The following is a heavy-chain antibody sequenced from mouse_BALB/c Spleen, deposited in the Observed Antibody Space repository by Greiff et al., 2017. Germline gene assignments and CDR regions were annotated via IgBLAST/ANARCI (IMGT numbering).Heavy chain of an antibody. CDR2: ISSGGSYT. CDR3: ARRGYGTSGYYYAMDY. Sequence: DVKLVESGGDLVKPGGSLKLSCAASGFTFSSYGMSWVRQTPDKRLEWVATISSGGSYTYYPDSVKGRFTISRDNAKNTLYLQMSSLKSEDTAMYYCARRGYGTSGYYYAMDYWGQGTSVTVSS. J-gene: IGHJ4*01. CDR1: GFTFSSYG. D-gene: IGHD3-1*01. V-gene: IGHV5-6*02.